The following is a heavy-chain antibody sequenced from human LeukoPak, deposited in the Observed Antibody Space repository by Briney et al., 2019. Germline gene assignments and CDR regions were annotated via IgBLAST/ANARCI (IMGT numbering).Heavy chain of an antibody. D-gene: IGHD1-26*01. CDR1: GGSISSYY. V-gene: IGHV4-59*01. Sequence: SETLSLTCTVSGGSISSYYWSWIRQPPGKGLEWIGYIYYSGSTNYNPSLKSRVTISVDTSKNQFSLKLSSVTAADTAVYYCARYGGSYFGDWLDPWGQGTLVTVSS. J-gene: IGHJ5*02. CDR2: IYYSGST. CDR3: ARYGGSYFGDWLDP.